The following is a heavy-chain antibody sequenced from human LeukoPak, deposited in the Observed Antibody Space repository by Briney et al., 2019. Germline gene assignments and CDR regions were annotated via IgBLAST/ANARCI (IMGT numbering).Heavy chain of an antibody. Sequence: AASVKVSCKASGYTFTSYAMNWVRQAPGQGLEWMGWINTNTGNPTYAQGFTGRFVFSLDTSVSTAYLQISSLKAEDTAVYYCARAQQWLAEGWFDPWGQGTLVTVSS. CDR2: INTNTGNP. D-gene: IGHD6-19*01. J-gene: IGHJ5*02. CDR3: ARAQQWLAEGWFDP. V-gene: IGHV7-4-1*02. CDR1: GYTFTSYA.